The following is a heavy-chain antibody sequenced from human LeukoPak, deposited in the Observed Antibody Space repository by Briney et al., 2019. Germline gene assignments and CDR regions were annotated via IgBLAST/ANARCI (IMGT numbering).Heavy chain of an antibody. Sequence: GGSLRLSCAASGFTVITNDMTWVRQAPGKGLEWVSVLYSDGNTKYADSVQGRFTISRDNFMSTVYLQMNSLRAEDTAVYYCAKDRQTITIFGVVNTPRANFDYWGQGTLVTVSS. CDR3: AKDRQTITIFGVVNTPRANFDY. D-gene: IGHD3-3*01. CDR2: LYSDGNT. J-gene: IGHJ4*02. V-gene: IGHV3-53*05. CDR1: GFTVITND.